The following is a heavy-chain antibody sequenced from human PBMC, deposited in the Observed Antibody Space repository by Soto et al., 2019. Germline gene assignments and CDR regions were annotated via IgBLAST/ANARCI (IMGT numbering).Heavy chain of an antibody. CDR2: ISAYNRNT. CDR3: ARVIAAAADFAY. J-gene: IGHJ4*02. D-gene: IGHD6-13*01. V-gene: IGHV1-18*01. CDR1: GYTFTSYG. Sequence: QVQLVQSGAEVKKPGASVKVSCKASGYTFTSYGISWVRQAPGQGLEWMGWISAYNRNTNYAQRLQGRVTMSTDTTTSTAYMELRNMSSDDTAVYYCARVIAAAADFAYWGQGTLVTVSS.